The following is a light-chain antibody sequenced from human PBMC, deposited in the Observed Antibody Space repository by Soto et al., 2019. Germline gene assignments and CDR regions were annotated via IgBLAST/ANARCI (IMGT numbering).Light chain of an antibody. CDR2: WAS. Sequence: DIVMTQSPDSLAVSLGERATINCKSSQRVLDSSNNKNYLAWYQQKPGQPPNLLISWASTRESGVPDRFSGSGSGTDFTLTISSLQAEDVAVYYCQQYYRMPPTFGQGTKLEIK. CDR1: QRVLDSSNNKNY. CDR3: QQYYRMPPT. J-gene: IGKJ2*01. V-gene: IGKV4-1*01.